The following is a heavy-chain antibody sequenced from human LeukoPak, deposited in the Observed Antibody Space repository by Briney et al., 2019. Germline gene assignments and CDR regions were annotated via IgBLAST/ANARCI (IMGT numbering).Heavy chain of an antibody. V-gene: IGHV3-33*01. CDR1: GFTFSSYG. CDR2: IWYDGSNK. CDR3: ARELMGLTMIVVVNPIDY. Sequence: PGMSLRLSCAASGFTFSSYGMHWVRQAPGKGLEWVAVIWYDGSNKYYADSVKGRFTISRDNAKNSLFLQMNSLRAEDTAVYYCARELMGLTMIVVVNPIDYWGQGTLVTVSS. D-gene: IGHD3-22*01. J-gene: IGHJ4*02.